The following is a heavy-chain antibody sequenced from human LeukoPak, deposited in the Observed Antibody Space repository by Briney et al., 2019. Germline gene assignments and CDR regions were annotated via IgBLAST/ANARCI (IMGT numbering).Heavy chain of an antibody. CDR2: INPNSGGT. V-gene: IGHV1-2*02. CDR3: ARDQGYYDSSGYHR. J-gene: IGHJ4*02. Sequence: ASVKVSCKASGYIFTGYYMHWVRQAPGQGLEWMGWINPNSGGTNYAQKFQGRVTMTRDTSISTAYMELSRLRSDDTAVYYCARDQGYYDSSGYHRWGQGTLVTVSS. CDR1: GYIFTGYY. D-gene: IGHD3-22*01.